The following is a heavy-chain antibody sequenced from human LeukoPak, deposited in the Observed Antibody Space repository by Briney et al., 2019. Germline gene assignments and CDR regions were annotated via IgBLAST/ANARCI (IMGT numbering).Heavy chain of an antibody. CDR1: GFTFSDYY. Sequence: GGSLRLSCAASGFTFSDYYMTWIRQAPGKGLEWVSYISSSATTIYYADSVKGRFTISRDNAKNSLYLQMNSLRAEDTAVYYCARDLMDYFDYWGQGTLVTVSS. D-gene: IGHD3-9*01. J-gene: IGHJ4*02. CDR3: ARDLMDYFDY. V-gene: IGHV3-11*04. CDR2: ISSSATTI.